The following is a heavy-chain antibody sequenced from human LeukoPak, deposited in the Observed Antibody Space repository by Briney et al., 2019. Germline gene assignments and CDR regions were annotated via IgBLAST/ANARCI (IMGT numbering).Heavy chain of an antibody. D-gene: IGHD2-15*01. V-gene: IGHV4-39*01. J-gene: IGHJ4*02. CDR1: GGSISSSSYY. Sequence: PSETLSLTCTVSGGSISSSSYYGGWIRQPPGKGLEWIGSIYYSGSTYYNPSLKSRVTISVDTSKNQLSLKLSSVTAADTAVYYCATLTLLLPDYWGQGSLVTVSS. CDR2: IYYSGST. CDR3: ATLTLLLPDY.